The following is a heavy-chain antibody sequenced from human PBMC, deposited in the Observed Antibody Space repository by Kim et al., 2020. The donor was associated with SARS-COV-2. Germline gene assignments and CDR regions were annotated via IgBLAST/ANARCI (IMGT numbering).Heavy chain of an antibody. D-gene: IGHD3-3*01. CDR3: ARGRIFGVVIINHYYMDV. J-gene: IGHJ6*03. CDR2: INHSGST. Sequence: SETLSLTCAVYGGSFSGYYWSWIRQPPGKGLEWIGEINHSGSTNYNPSLKSRVTISVDTSKNQFSLKLSSVTAADTAVYYCARGRIFGVVIINHYYMDVWGKGTTVTVSS. V-gene: IGHV4-34*01. CDR1: GGSFSGYY.